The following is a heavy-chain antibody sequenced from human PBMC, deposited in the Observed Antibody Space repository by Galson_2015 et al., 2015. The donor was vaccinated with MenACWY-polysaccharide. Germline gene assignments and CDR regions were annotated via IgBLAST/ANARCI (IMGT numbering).Heavy chain of an antibody. CDR1: GFSFSDYN. CDR3: AKERTTVDI. J-gene: IGHJ3*02. V-gene: IGHV3-21*04. D-gene: IGHD4-17*01. CDR2: ISSSASYI. Sequence: SLRLSCAASGFSFSDYNMNWVRQAPGKGLEWVSIISSSASYIYYADSVKGRFTISRDSAKNSLYLQMNSLRADDTAVYYCAKERTTVDIWGQGTMVTVSS.